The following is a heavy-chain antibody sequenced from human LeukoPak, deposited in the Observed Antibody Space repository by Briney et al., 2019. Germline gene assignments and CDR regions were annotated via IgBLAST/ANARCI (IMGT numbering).Heavy chain of an antibody. V-gene: IGHV1-58*01. Sequence: ASVKVSCKASGFTFTSSGVRWVRQAPGQRLEWIGWIGACSGNTNYAQKFQERVTITTDTSTSTAYMELRSLRSDDTAVYYCAGAVGGSGYFYYWGQGTLVTVSS. CDR3: AGAVGGSGYFYY. D-gene: IGHD3-16*01. J-gene: IGHJ4*02. CDR1: GFTFTSSG. CDR2: IGACSGNT.